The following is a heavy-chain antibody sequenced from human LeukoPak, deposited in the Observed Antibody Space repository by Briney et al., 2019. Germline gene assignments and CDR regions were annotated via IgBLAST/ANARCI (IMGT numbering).Heavy chain of an antibody. CDR3: TKDPNGDYIGAFDP. J-gene: IGHJ5*02. CDR1: GFSFSSFS. D-gene: IGHD4-17*01. V-gene: IGHV3-23*01. CDR2: ITGSNSDT. Sequence: GRSLRLSCAASGFSFSSFSMTWVRQAPGKGLEWVSSITGSNSDTYSTDSVKGRLTMSRDNAKNTLYLQMNRLRGDETAIYYCTKDPNGDYIGAFDPWGQGTLVTVSS.